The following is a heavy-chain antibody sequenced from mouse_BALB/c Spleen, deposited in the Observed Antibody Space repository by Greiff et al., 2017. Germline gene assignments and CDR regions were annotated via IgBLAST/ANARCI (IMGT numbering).Heavy chain of an antibody. CDR1: GFTFSSYA. Sequence: DVHLVESGGGLVKPGGSLKLSCAASGFTFSSYAMSWVRQSPEKRLEWVAEISSGGSYTYYPDTVTGRFTISRDNAKNTLYLEMSSLRSEDTAMYYCARRALTMTTTRAMDYWGQGTSVTVSS. D-gene: IGHD2-4*01. J-gene: IGHJ4*01. CDR2: ISSGGSYT. CDR3: ARRALTMTTTRAMDY. V-gene: IGHV5-9-4*01.